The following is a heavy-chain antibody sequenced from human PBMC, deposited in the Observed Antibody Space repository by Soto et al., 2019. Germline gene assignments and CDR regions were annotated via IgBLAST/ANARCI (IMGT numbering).Heavy chain of an antibody. D-gene: IGHD6-6*01. Sequence: QVQLVQSGAEVKKPGSSVKVSCKAPRGTFTGNPISWVRQAPGRGLEWMGVIIPMFGTTNYAQKFQGRVTITADESTTTAYMKLNSLRSEDTAVYYCARENSIASLSYYYGMEVWGQGTTVTVSS. V-gene: IGHV1-69*01. CDR2: IIPMFGTT. CDR3: ARENSIASLSYYYGMEV. CDR1: RGTFTGNP. J-gene: IGHJ6*02.